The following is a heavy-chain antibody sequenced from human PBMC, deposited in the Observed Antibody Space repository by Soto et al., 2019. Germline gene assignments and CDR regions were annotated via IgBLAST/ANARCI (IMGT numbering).Heavy chain of an antibody. CDR1: GFSFSTYA. CDR3: ARDNNWSYDY. CDR2: ISAAGSST. J-gene: IGHJ4*02. D-gene: IGHD1-1*01. Sequence: PGGSLRLSCAASGFSFSTYAMGWVRQTPGRGLEWVSAISAAGSSTRDADSVQGRFTISRDNARNTLYLQMNSLRDEDTAVYYCARDNNWSYDYWGQGILVTVSS. V-gene: IGHV3-23*01.